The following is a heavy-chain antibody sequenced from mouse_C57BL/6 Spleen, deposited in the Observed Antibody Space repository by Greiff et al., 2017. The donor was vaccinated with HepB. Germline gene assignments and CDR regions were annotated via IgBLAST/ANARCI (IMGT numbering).Heavy chain of an antibody. CDR1: GYTFTSYW. V-gene: IGHV1-7*01. D-gene: IGHD1-1*01. CDR2: INPSSGYT. CDR3: ARTGDYYGSRRDY. J-gene: IGHJ2*01. Sequence: QVQLQQSGAELAKPGASVKLSCKASGYTFTSYWMHWVKQRPGQGLEWIGYINPSSGYTKYNQKFKDKATLTADKSSSTAYMQLSSLTYGDSAVYDCARTGDYYGSRRDYWGQGTTLTVSS.